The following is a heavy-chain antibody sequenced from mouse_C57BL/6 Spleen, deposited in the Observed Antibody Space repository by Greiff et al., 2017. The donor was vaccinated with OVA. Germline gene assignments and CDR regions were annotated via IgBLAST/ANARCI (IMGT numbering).Heavy chain of an antibody. CDR3: TTGVTGY. CDR2: IDPENGNT. V-gene: IGHV14-4*01. Sequence: EVQLQQSGAELVRPGASVKLSCTASGFNFKDYYMHWVKQSPEQGLEWIGWIDPENGNTEYASKFQGKATITADTSSNTAYLQLSSLTSEDTAVYYCTTGVTGYWGQGTTLTVSS. D-gene: IGHD2-2*01. CDR1: GFNFKDYY. J-gene: IGHJ2*01.